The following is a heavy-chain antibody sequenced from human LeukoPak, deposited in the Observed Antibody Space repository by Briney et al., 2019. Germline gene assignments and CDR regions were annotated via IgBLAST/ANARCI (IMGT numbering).Heavy chain of an antibody. CDR1: SGSFSGYY. J-gene: IGHJ6*02. CDR2: ITHSGST. V-gene: IGHV4-34*01. Sequence: SETLSLTCAVYSGSFSGYYWSWIRQPPGKGLEWIGEITHSGSTNFNPSLKSRVTISLDTSKNQFSLKVSSVTAADTAVYYCARSPCSSTSCYYYGMDVWGQGTTVTVSS. D-gene: IGHD2-2*01. CDR3: ARSPCSSTSCYYYGMDV.